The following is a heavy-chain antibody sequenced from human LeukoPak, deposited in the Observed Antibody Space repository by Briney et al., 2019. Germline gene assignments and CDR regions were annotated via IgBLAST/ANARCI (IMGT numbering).Heavy chain of an antibody. D-gene: IGHD3-22*01. Sequence: GRSPRLSCAASGFTFSNYAMHWVRQAPGKGLECVAVISFDGSDKYYADSVKGRFTISRDNSENTLYVQMNSLRAEDTAVYYCARGTYYYDSSGYYSGGLGYWGQGTLVTVSS. V-gene: IGHV3-30*04. CDR2: ISFDGSDK. CDR3: ARGTYYYDSSGYYSGGLGY. J-gene: IGHJ4*02. CDR1: GFTFSNYA.